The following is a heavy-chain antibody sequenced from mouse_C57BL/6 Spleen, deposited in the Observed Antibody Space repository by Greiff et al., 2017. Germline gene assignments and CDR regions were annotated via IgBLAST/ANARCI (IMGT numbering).Heavy chain of an antibody. CDR3: ARGYYGSSSAMDY. J-gene: IGHJ4*01. V-gene: IGHV1-31*01. CDR2: IYPYNGVS. Sequence: EVKLVESGPELVKPGASVKISCKASGYSFTGYYMHWVKQSHGNILDWIGYIYPYNGVSSYNQKFKGKATLTVDKSSSTAYMELRSLTSEDSAVYYCARGYYGSSSAMDYWGQGTSVTVSS. D-gene: IGHD1-1*01. CDR1: GYSFTGYY.